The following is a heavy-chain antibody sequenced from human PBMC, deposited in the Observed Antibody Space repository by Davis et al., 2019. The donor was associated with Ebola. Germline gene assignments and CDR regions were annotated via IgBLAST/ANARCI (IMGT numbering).Heavy chain of an antibody. D-gene: IGHD2-2*02. V-gene: IGHV3-23*01. CDR2: ISGSGGST. J-gene: IGHJ6*02. CDR1: GFTFSSYA. Sequence: GESLKISCAASGFTFSSYAMSWVRQAPGKGLEWVSAISGSGGSTYYADSVKGRFTISRDNSKNTLYLQMNSLRAEDTAVYYCAKGRYCSSTSCYNYYYYGMDVWGQGTTVTVSS. CDR3: AKGRYCSSTSCYNYYYYGMDV.